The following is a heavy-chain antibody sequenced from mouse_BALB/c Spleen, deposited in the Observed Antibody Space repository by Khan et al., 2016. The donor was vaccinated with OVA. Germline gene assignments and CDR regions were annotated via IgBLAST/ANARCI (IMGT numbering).Heavy chain of an antibody. CDR3: ARMARTIN. CDR2: INSNGGST. Sequence: EVELVESGGGLVQPGGSLKLSCAASGFTFSSYDMSWVRQTPDKRLELVATINSNGGSTYYPDSVKGRFTISRDNAKNTLYLQMSSLKSEDTAMYYCARMARTINWGQGTTLTVSS. CDR1: GFTFSSYD. J-gene: IGHJ2*01. V-gene: IGHV5-6-3*01.